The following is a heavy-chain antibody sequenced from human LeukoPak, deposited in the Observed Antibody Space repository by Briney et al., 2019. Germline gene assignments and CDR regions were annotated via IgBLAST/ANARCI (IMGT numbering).Heavy chain of an antibody. D-gene: IGHD3-22*01. V-gene: IGHV1-69*04. CDR2: IIPIVNIA. CDR3: ARGYYYDSSGYSVTDY. CDR1: GGTFSTYA. J-gene: IGHJ4*02. Sequence: SVKVSCKASGGTFSTYAITWVRQAPGQGLEWMGRIIPIVNIANCAQNFQGRVTITADKSTSTAYTELSSLRSEDTAVYYCARGYYYDSSGYSVTDYWGQGTLVTVSS.